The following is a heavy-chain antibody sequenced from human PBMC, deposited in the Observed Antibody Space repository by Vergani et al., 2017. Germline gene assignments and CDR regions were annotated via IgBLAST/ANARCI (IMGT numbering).Heavy chain of an antibody. CDR2: INHSGST. V-gene: IGHV4-34*01. Sequence: QVQLQQWGAGLLKPSETLSLTCAVYGGSFSGYYWSWIRQPPGKGLEWIGEINHSGSTNYNPSLKSRVTISVDTSKNQFSLKLSSVTAADTAVYYCARDPIAVAGAGWFDPWGQGTLVTVSS. CDR1: GGSFSGYY. CDR3: ARDPIAVAGAGWFDP. D-gene: IGHD6-19*01. J-gene: IGHJ5*02.